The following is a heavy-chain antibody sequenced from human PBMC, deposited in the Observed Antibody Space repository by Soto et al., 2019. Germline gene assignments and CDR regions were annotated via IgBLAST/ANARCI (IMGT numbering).Heavy chain of an antibody. J-gene: IGHJ4*02. CDR1: GGSMSEYF. CDR3: ARDGYDGSGSPYPAY. D-gene: IGHD3-10*01. V-gene: IGHV4-59*01. Sequence: SETLSLTCSVSGGSMSEYFWSWIRQSPGKGLEWIGYIYYLGSTDYNPSLKSRVTISVDTSKRQFSLRLTSVTAADTAVYYCARDGYDGSGSPYPAYWGPGTQATVS. CDR2: IYYLGST.